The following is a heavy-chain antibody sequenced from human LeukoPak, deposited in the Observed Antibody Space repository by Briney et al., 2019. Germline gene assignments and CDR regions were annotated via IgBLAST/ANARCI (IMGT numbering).Heavy chain of an antibody. J-gene: IGHJ4*02. V-gene: IGHV3-30*18. CDR3: AKDIYYGSSGYRGYFDY. D-gene: IGHD3-22*01. CDR2: MSKGGSNK. CDR1: GFTFSGYA. Sequence: GTSLRLSCAASGFTFSGYAMHWARQGPGKGREWWAVMSKGGSNKYHVDSVKGRFTVARDNCKATLYLQMNSLRVEDTAVYYCAKDIYYGSSGYRGYFDYWGQGTLVTVSS.